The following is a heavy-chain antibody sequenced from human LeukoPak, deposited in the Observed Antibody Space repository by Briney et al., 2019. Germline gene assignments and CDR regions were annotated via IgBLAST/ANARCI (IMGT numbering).Heavy chain of an antibody. Sequence: SETLSLTCAVYGGSFSGYYWSWIRQPPGKGLEWIGEINHSGSTNYNPSLKSRVTISVDTSKNHFSLRLSSVTAADTASYYCARGYAYGPNYYFDYWGQGTLVTVSS. D-gene: IGHD4/OR15-4a*01. CDR1: GGSFSGYY. CDR3: ARGYAYGPNYYFDY. CDR2: INHSGST. V-gene: IGHV4-34*01. J-gene: IGHJ4*02.